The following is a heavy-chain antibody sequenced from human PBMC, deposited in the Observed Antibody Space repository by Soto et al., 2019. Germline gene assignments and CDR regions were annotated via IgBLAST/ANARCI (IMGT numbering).Heavy chain of an antibody. V-gene: IGHV3-48*03. CDR1: GFTFSSYE. Sequence: SLRLSCAASGFTFSSYEMNWVRQAPGKGLEWVSYISSDGSTIDYADSVKGRFTISRDNAKNSLYLQMNSLRAEDTAVYYCARSWGVYCSSTSCYSPWFDPWGQGTLVTVSS. D-gene: IGHD2-2*02. J-gene: IGHJ5*02. CDR2: ISSDGSTI. CDR3: ARSWGVYCSSTSCYSPWFDP.